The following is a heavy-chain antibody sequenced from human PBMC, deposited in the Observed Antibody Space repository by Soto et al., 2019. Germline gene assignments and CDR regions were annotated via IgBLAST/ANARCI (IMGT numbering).Heavy chain of an antibody. CDR1: GGSISSGGYY. D-gene: IGHD6-13*01. V-gene: IGHV4-31*03. CDR2: IHYNGNT. J-gene: IGHJ4*02. CDR3: ARDIAAAT. Sequence: PSETLSLTCTVSGGSISSGGYYWSWIRQPPGKGLEWIGYIHYNGNTHYNPSLESRVTISVDTSKNQFSRKLSSVTAADTAVYYCARDIAAATWSQGTLVTVSS.